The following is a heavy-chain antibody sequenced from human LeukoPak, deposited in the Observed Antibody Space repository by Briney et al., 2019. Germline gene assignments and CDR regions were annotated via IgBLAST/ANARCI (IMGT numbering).Heavy chain of an antibody. V-gene: IGHV3-23*01. J-gene: IGHJ6*04. CDR2: ISGSGGAT. Sequence: GGSLRLSCAASGFTFNTYGMSWVRQAPGKGLEWVSGISGSGGATYYADSVKGRFTISRDNAKNSLYLQMNSLRAEDTAVYYCAELGITMIGGVWGKGTTVTISS. D-gene: IGHD3-10*02. CDR1: GFTFNTYG. CDR3: AELGITMIGGV.